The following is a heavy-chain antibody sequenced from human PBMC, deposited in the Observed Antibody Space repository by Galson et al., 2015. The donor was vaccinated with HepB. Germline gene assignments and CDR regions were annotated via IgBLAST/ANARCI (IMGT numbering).Heavy chain of an antibody. J-gene: IGHJ4*02. CDR1: GYTLTELS. CDR3: ATWGILTGYYNSFDY. D-gene: IGHD3-9*01. CDR2: FDPEDGET. Sequence: SVKVSCKVSGYTLTELSMHWVRQAPGKGLEWMGGFDPEDGETIYAQKFQGRVTMTEDTSTDTAYMELSSLRSEDTAVYYCATWGILTGYYNSFDYWGQGTLVTVSS. V-gene: IGHV1-24*01.